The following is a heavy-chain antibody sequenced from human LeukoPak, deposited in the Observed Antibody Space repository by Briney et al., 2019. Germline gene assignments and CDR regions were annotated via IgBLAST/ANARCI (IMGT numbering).Heavy chain of an antibody. V-gene: IGHV1-18*01. CDR2: ISAYNGNT. CDR3: AKCVSAYWSEN. D-gene: IGHD3-3*01. J-gene: IGHJ4*02. Sequence: GASVKVSCKASGYTFASYGISWVRQAPGQGLEWMGWISAYNGNTNYAQKFQGRLTMTTDTSTSTAYMESKSLRSNDTAVYYCAKCVSAYWSENWGQGTLVTVS. CDR1: GYTFASYG.